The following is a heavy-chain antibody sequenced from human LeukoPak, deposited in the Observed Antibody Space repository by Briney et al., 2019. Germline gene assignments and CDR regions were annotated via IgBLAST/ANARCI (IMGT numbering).Heavy chain of an antibody. V-gene: IGHV3-9*01. CDR3: ANPFGELLGY. J-gene: IGHJ4*02. CDR1: GFTFDDYA. D-gene: IGHD3-10*01. Sequence: GRSLRLSCAASGFTFDDYAMHWVRQAPGKGLEWVSGISWNSGSIGYADSVKGRFTISRDNAKNSLYLQMNSLRAEDTALYYCANPFGELLGYWGQGTLVTVSS. CDR2: ISWNSGSI.